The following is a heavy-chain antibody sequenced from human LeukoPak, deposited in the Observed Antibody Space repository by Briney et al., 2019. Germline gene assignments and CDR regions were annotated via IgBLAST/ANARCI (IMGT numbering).Heavy chain of an antibody. CDR1: GDSISTYY. V-gene: IGHV4-59*08. CDR3: ARPGSGYTASGAFEI. Sequence: SETLSLTCTVSGDSISTYYWSWMRQPPGKGLEWIGYVHYSGTTNYNPSLKSRVIISVDASKNQLSLKLTSLTAADTAVYYCARPGSGYTASGAFEIWGQGTMVTVSS. CDR2: VHYSGTT. J-gene: IGHJ3*02. D-gene: IGHD5-18*01.